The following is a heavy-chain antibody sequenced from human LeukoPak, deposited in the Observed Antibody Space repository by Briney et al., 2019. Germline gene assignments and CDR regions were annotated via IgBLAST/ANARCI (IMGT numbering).Heavy chain of an antibody. CDR1: GFTFSSYG. Sequence: GGSLRLSCAASGFTFSSYGMHWVRQAPGKGLEYVSAINDNGNSTYYANSVKGRFTISRDNSKNTLCLQMGNLRGEDMAVYYCAREVYGDYDMDVWGRGTTVIVSS. D-gene: IGHD4-17*01. V-gene: IGHV3-64*01. CDR3: AREVYGDYDMDV. CDR2: INDNGNST. J-gene: IGHJ6*02.